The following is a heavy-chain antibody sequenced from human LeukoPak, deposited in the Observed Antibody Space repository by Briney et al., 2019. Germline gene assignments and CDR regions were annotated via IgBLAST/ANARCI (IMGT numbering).Heavy chain of an antibody. J-gene: IGHJ6*02. CDR3: ATYYYDSSGYNYYYYYGMDV. CDR2: IIPILGIA. CDR1: GGTFSSYA. V-gene: IGHV1-69*04. D-gene: IGHD3-22*01. Sequence: GSSVKVSCKASGGTFSSYAISWLRQAPGQGLEWMGRIIPILGIANYAQKFQGRVTITADKSTSTAYMELSSLRSEDTAVYYCATYYYDSSGYNYYYYYGMDVWGQGTTVTVSS.